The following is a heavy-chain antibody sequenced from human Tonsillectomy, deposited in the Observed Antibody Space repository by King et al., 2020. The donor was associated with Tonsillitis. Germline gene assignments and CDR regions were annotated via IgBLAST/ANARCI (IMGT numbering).Heavy chain of an antibody. J-gene: IGHJ4*02. CDR2: IWYDGSNK. Sequence: VQLVESGGGVVQPGRSLRLSCAASGFTFSSYGMHWVRQAPGKGLEWVAVIWYDGSNKNYADSVKGRFTISRVNSNNTLYLQMNSLRAEDTAVYYCARVTGSSRSGDYWGQGTLVTVSS. D-gene: IGHD6-13*01. V-gene: IGHV3-33*01. CDR3: ARVTGSSRSGDY. CDR1: GFTFSSYG.